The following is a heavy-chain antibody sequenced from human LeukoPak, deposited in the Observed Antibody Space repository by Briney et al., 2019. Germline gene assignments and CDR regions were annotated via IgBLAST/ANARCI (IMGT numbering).Heavy chain of an antibody. D-gene: IGHD5-12*01. Sequence: EPGRSLRLSCAASGFTFSSYAMHWVRQAPGKGLEWVAAISYDGSNKYYADSVKGRFTISRDKSKNTLYLQMNSLRAEDTAVYYCARDPTSGSAAFDYWGQGTLVTVSS. CDR3: ARDPTSGSAAFDY. CDR2: ISYDGSNK. J-gene: IGHJ4*02. V-gene: IGHV3-30*04. CDR1: GFTFSSYA.